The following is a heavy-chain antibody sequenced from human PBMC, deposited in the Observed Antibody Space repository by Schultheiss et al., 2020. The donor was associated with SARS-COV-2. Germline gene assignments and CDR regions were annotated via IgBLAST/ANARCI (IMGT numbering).Heavy chain of an antibody. CDR2: IQQGGSDK. CDR1: GFTFSDYW. J-gene: IGHJ4*02. CDR3: ARGPLRYCSSTSCSADF. Sequence: GESLKISCAASGFTFSDYWMTWVRQAPGKGLEWVAIIQQGGSDKHYVNSVKGRFTISRDNAKNSVSLQMNSLRVEDTAVYYCARGPLRYCSSTSCSADFWGQGTLVTVSS. D-gene: IGHD2-2*01. V-gene: IGHV3-7*01.